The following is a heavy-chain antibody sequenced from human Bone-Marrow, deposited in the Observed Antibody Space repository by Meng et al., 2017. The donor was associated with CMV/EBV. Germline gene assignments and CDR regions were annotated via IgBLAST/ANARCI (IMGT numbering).Heavy chain of an antibody. D-gene: IGHD2-8*01. CDR2: ISASGAST. J-gene: IGHJ4*02. CDR1: GFTFSDYA. V-gene: IGHV3-23*01. Sequence: CTASGFTFSDYAMRWVRQTPGKGLEWVSTISASGASTYYPVSVKGRFTIFRDNSTNTLYLQMNSLRAEDTAIYYCAKSTISPNSPVTNWGQGSLVTVSS. CDR3: AKSTISPNSPVTN.